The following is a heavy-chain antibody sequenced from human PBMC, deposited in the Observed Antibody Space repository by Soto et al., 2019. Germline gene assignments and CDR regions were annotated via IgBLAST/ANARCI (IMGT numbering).Heavy chain of an antibody. CDR2: MSNDGSHT. J-gene: IGHJ4*02. CDR3: TKGCSSSRNWYIIDY. D-gene: IGHD2-2*01. CDR1: GFTFSSNG. Sequence: QVQLVESGGGVVQPGSSLRLSCAASGFTFSSNGMHWVRQAPGKGLEWVAVMSNDGSHTSYADSAKGRVTISRDNSKNELYLQMNGLRAEDSGIYCGTKGCSSSRNWYIIDYWGQGALVTVSS. V-gene: IGHV3-30*18.